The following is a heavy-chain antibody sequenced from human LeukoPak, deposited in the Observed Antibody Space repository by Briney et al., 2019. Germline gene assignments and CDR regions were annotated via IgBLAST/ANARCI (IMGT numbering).Heavy chain of an antibody. J-gene: IGHJ4*02. CDR3: ASTTSYCSGGTCYFGY. CDR1: GYSFTDYF. V-gene: IGHV1-2*02. Sequence: ASVKVSCKASGYSFTDYFIHWVRQAPGQGLEWMGWINPNTGGTNYAQKFQGRVTMTRDTSISTAHMELSRLTSDDTAVYYCASTTSYCSGGTCYFGYWGQGTLVTVSS. D-gene: IGHD2-15*01. CDR2: INPNTGGT.